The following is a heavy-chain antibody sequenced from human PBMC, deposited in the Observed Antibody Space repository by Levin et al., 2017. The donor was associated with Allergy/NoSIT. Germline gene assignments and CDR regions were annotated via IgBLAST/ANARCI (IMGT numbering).Heavy chain of an antibody. J-gene: IGHJ4*02. CDR1: GFTFSSYA. CDR3: AREAGDAQDGYNPRYYFDY. D-gene: IGHD5-24*01. CDR2: ISYDGSNK. V-gene: IGHV3-30*04. Sequence: PGGSLRLSCAASGFTFSSYAMHWVRQAPGKGLEWVAVISYDGSNKYYADSVKGRFTISRDNSKNTLYLQMNSLRAEDTAVYYCAREAGDAQDGYNPRYYFDYWGQGTLVTVSS.